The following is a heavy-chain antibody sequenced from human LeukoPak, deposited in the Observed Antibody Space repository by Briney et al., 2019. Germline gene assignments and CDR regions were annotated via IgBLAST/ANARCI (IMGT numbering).Heavy chain of an antibody. Sequence: GGSLRLSCAASGFTFSSYGMHWVRQAPGKVLEWVASVSYDGSEKYYADSVEGRFTISRDNSKNTLYLQMNSLRAEDTGVYYCAKDREGRGYNYGSSFDFSGQGSLVTLSS. D-gene: IGHD5-18*01. CDR3: AKDREGRGYNYGSSFDF. J-gene: IGHJ4*02. CDR1: GFTFSSYG. V-gene: IGHV3-30*18. CDR2: VSYDGSEK.